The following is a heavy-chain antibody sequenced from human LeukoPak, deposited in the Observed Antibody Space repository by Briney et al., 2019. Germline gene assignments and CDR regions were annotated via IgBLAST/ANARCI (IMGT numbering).Heavy chain of an antibody. CDR2: ISGSGTTK. D-gene: IGHD5-18*01. CDR3: ATNTPMGHYFDN. CDR1: GFTFSTNE. J-gene: IGHJ4*02. V-gene: IGHV3-48*03. Sequence: GGSLRLSCAASGFTFSTNEMNWVRQAPGKGLQWVSYISGSGTTKYYADSVKGRFTISRDSAKNSLYLQMNSLRAEDTAIYYCATNTPMGHYFDNWGQGTLVSVSS.